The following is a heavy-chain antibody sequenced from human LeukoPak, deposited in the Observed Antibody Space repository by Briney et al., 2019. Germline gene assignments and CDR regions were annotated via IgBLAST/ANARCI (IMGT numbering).Heavy chain of an antibody. D-gene: IGHD4-17*01. CDR3: ARVPYGDYEDAFDI. CDR1: GGSISSYY. J-gene: IGHJ3*02. V-gene: IGHV4-59*01. CDR2: IYYSGST. Sequence: SXXLSLTCTVSGGSISSYYWSWIRQPPGKGLEWIGYIYYSGSTNYNPSLKSRVTISVDTSKNQFSLKLSSVTAADTAVYYCARVPYGDYEDAFDIWGQGTMVTVSS.